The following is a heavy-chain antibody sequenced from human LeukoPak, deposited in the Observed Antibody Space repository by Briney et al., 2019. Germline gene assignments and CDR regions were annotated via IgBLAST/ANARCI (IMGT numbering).Heavy chain of an antibody. Sequence: SETLSLTCNVSGGSISGYYWSWIRQPPGKGLEWIGYIYYSGSTNYNPSLKSRVTISVDTSKNQFSLKLSSVTAADTAVYYCARDRTPNGYSSGWRIWGQGTMVTVSS. J-gene: IGHJ3*02. CDR1: GGSISGYY. V-gene: IGHV4-59*01. CDR3: ARDRTPNGYSSGWRI. CDR2: IYYSGST. D-gene: IGHD6-19*01.